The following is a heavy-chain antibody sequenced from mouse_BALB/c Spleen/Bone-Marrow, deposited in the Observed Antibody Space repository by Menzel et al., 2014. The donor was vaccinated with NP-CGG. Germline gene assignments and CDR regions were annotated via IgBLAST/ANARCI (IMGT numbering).Heavy chain of an antibody. Sequence: VQLKHSGAELVKPGASVKLSCTASDFNIKDTYMHWVKQRPEQGLEWIGRVDPAIGNTKYAPKFQGKATITADTSSNAAYLHLSSLTSEDTAVYYCVREGRIYYFDYWGQGTTLTVSS. CDR1: DFNIKDTY. CDR3: VREGRIYYFDY. D-gene: IGHD1-1*01. V-gene: IGHV14-3*02. J-gene: IGHJ2*01. CDR2: VDPAIGNT.